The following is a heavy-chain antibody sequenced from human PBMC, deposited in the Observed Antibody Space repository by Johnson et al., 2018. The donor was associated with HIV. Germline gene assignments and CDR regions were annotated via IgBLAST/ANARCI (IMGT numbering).Heavy chain of an antibody. J-gene: IGHJ3*02. Sequence: EQLVESRGVLVQPGGSLRLSCAASGFTVSSNEMSWVRQAPGKGLEWVSSISGGRTYYADSRKGRFTLARDNSKNTLYLQMNSLRAEDTALYYCARVGGINDYGDPGDAFDIWGQGTMVTVSS. CDR3: ARVGGINDYGDPGDAFDI. V-gene: IGHV3-38-3*01. CDR1: GFTVSSNE. CDR2: ISGGRT. D-gene: IGHD4-17*01.